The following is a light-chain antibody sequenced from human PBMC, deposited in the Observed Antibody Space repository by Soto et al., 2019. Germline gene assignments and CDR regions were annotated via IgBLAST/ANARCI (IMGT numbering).Light chain of an antibody. CDR1: SSDVGGYNY. J-gene: IGLJ2*01. CDR3: SSYAGSNNLVV. Sequence: QSALTQPPSASGSPGQSVTISCSGTSSDVGGYNYVSWYQQHPGKAPTLMIYDVNKRPSGVPDRFSGSKSGNTASLTVSGLQAEDEADYYCSSYAGSNNLVVFGGGTKLTVL. CDR2: DVN. V-gene: IGLV2-8*01.